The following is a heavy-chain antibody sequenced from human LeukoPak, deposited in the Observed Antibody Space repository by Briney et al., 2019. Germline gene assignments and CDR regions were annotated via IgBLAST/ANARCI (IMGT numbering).Heavy chain of an antibody. D-gene: IGHD4-17*01. CDR2: ISYDGSNK. V-gene: IGHV3-30*18. Sequence: PGGSLRLSCAASGFTFSSYGMHWVRQAPGKGLEWVAVISYDGSNKYYADSVKGRFTISRDNSKNTLYLQMNSLRAEDTAVYYCAKWGTTVTTSGYYYYYMDVWGKGTTVTVSS. CDR3: AKWGTTVTTSGYYYYYMDV. CDR1: GFTFSSYG. J-gene: IGHJ6*03.